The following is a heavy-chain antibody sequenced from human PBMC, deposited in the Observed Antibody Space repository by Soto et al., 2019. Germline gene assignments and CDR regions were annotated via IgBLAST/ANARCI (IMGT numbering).Heavy chain of an antibody. CDR1: GFTVSSNY. Sequence: GGSLRLSCAASGFTVSSNYMSWVRQAPGKGLEWVSVIYSGGSTYYADSVKGRFTISRHNSKNTLYLQMNSLRAEDTAVYYCARGVVVAATYGKLDYWGQGTLVTVPQ. CDR3: ARGVVVAATYGKLDY. V-gene: IGHV3-53*04. J-gene: IGHJ4*02. D-gene: IGHD2-15*01. CDR2: IYSGGST.